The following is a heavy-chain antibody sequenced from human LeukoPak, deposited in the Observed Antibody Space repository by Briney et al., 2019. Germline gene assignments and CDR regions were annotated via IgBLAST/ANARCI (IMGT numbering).Heavy chain of an antibody. D-gene: IGHD3/OR15-3a*01. CDR1: GGSISSSSYY. CDR2: IYYSGST. J-gene: IGHJ4*02. V-gene: IGHV4-39*07. Sequence: SETLSLTCTVSGGSISSSSYYWGWIRQPPGKGLEWIGSIYYSGSTYYNPSLKSRVTISVDTSKNQFSLKLSSVTATDTAVYYRARNPPRLGPTYYFDYWGQGTLVTVS. CDR3: ARNPPRLGPTYYFDY.